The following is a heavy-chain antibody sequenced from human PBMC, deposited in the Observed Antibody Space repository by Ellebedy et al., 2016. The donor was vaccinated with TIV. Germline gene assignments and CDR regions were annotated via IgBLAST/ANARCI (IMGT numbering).Heavy chain of an antibody. CDR1: GGSISSYY. D-gene: IGHD5-18*01. J-gene: IGHJ3*02. CDR3: ARDGGRYSYGYGGGAFDI. Sequence: SETLSLXXTVSGGSISSYYWSWIRQPPGKGLEWIGYIYYSGSTNYNPSLKSRVTISVDTSKNQFSLKLSSVTAADTAVYYCARDGGRYSYGYGGGAFDIWGQGTMVTVSS. V-gene: IGHV4-59*13. CDR2: IYYSGST.